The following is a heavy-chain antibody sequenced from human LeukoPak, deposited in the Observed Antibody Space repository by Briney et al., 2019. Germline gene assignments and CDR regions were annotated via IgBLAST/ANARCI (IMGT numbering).Heavy chain of an antibody. V-gene: IGHV3-11*03. CDR3: ARFRGYDSSGYYPGIDY. D-gene: IGHD3-22*01. J-gene: IGHJ4*02. Sequence: PGGSLRLSCAASGFTFSDYYMSWIRQAPGKGLEWVSYISSSSSYTSYADSVKGRFTISRDNAKNSLYLQMNSLRAEDTAVYYCARFRGYDSSGYYPGIDYWGQGTLVTVSS. CDR2: ISSSSSYT. CDR1: GFTFSDYY.